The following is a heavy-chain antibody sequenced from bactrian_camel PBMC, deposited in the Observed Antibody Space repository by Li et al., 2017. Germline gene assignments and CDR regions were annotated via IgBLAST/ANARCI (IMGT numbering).Heavy chain of an antibody. CDR1: GFAISRTS. J-gene: IGHJ4*01. CDR3: STGNSGGT. V-gene: IGHV3S55*01. D-gene: IGHD7*01. CDR2: ISEDGRL. Sequence: HVQLVESGGGSAQVGGSLKLSCTASGFAISRTSIGWFRQAAHAECELLAIISEDGRLYYSNSVRGRFTISRDNAKNTMYLQMNSLKSEDTAMYYCSTGNSGGTRGQGTQVTVS.